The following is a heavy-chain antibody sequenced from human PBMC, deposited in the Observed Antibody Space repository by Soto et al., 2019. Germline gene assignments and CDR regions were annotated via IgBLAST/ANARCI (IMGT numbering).Heavy chain of an antibody. D-gene: IGHD4-17*01. Sequence: QVQLVESGGGVVQPGRSLRLSCAASGFTFSSYAMHWVRQAPGKGLEWVAVISYDGSNKYYADSVKGRFTISRDNSKNTLYLQMNSLRAEDTAVYDCARDVGDGDYGGYFDLWGRGTLVTVSS. CDR2: ISYDGSNK. V-gene: IGHV3-30-3*01. J-gene: IGHJ2*01. CDR3: ARDVGDGDYGGYFDL. CDR1: GFTFSSYA.